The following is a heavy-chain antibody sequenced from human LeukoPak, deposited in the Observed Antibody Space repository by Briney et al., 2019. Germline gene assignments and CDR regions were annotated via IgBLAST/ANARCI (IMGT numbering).Heavy chain of an antibody. Sequence: GGSLRLSCAASGFTFSSYSMNWVRQAPGKGLEWVSYISSSSSTIYYADSVKGRFTISRDNAKNSLYLQMNSLRAEDTAVYYCARDRDSPIYCYYYMDVWGKGTTVTVSS. J-gene: IGHJ6*03. V-gene: IGHV3-48*01. CDR2: ISSSSSTI. CDR3: ARDRDSPIYCYYYMDV. CDR1: GFTFSSYS. D-gene: IGHD2-15*01.